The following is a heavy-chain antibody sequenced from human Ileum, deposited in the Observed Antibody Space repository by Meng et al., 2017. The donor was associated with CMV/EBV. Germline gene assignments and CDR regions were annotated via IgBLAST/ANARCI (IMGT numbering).Heavy chain of an antibody. V-gene: IGHV3-33*06. CDR2: IWYDGSNK. J-gene: IGHJ5*02. D-gene: IGHD5-24*01. Sequence: GRSLRLSCAASGFTFSSYGMHWVRQAPGKGLEWVAVIWYDGSNKYYADSVKGRFTISRDNSKNTLYLQMNSLRAEDTAVYYCAKGGDGYNGGWFDPWGQGTLVTVSS. CDR3: AKGGDGYNGGWFDP. CDR1: GFTFSSYG.